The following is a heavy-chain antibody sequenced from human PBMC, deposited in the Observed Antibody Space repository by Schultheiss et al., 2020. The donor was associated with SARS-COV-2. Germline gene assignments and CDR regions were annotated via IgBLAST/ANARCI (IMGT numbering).Heavy chain of an antibody. Sequence: GGSLRLSCAASGFTFSSYAMSWVRQAPGKGLEWVSVIYSGDDTYYADSVKGRFTISRDNSRNTLYLQMNGLRAEDTAVYYCARHQYYDFWSGYSFEWRTVDFYYGMDVWGQGTTVTVSS. V-gene: IGHV3-66*04. CDR2: IYSGDDT. CDR3: ARHQYYDFWSGYSFEWRTVDFYYGMDV. J-gene: IGHJ6*02. CDR1: GFTFSSYA. D-gene: IGHD3-3*01.